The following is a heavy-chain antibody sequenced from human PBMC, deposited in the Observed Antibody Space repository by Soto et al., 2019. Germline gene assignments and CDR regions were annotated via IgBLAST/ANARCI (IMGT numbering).Heavy chain of an antibody. J-gene: IGHJ5*02. D-gene: IGHD3-3*01. Sequence: QVQLQESGPGLVKPSETLSLTCTVSGGSISSYYWSWIRQPPGKGLEWIGYIYYSGSTNYNPSLKGRVTISVDTSKNQFSLKLSSVTAADTAVYYCAREGRAWSQQPTTRNWFDPWGQGTLVTVSS. CDR3: AREGRAWSQQPTTRNWFDP. V-gene: IGHV4-59*01. CDR1: GGSISSYY. CDR2: IYYSGST.